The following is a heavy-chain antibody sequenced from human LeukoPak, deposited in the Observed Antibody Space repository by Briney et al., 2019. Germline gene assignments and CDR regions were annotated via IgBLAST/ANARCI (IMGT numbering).Heavy chain of an antibody. D-gene: IGHD4-23*01. CDR1: GFTFSDYY. CDR2: ISSSGSTI. CDR3: ARGETVVTHFDH. Sequence: GGSLRLSCAVSGFTFSDYYMSWIRQTPGNGLEWVSYISSSGSTIYYADSVKGRFTISRDNAKNSLYLQMNSLRAEDTAVYYCARGETVVTHFDHWGQGTLVTVSS. J-gene: IGHJ4*02. V-gene: IGHV3-11*04.